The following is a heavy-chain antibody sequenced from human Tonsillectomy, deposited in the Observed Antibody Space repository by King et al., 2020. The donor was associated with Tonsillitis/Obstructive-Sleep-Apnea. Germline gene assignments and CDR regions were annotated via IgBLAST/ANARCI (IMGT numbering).Heavy chain of an antibody. CDR2: TSYDGSNT. D-gene: IGHD5-24*01. CDR1: GFTFSSYG. CDR3: AKDEEWLQFSARGLFDY. J-gene: IGHJ4*02. Sequence: VQLVESGGGVVQPGRSLRLSCAASGFTFSSYGMHWVRQAPGKGLEWVAATSYDGSNTYYEDSVKGRFTISRDNSKNTLYLQMNSLRAEDTAVYYCAKDEEWLQFSARGLFDYWGQGTLVTVSS. V-gene: IGHV3-30*18.